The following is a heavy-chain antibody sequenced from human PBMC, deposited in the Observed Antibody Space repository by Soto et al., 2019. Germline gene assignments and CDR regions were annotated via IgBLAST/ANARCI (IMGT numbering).Heavy chain of an antibody. Sequence: GGSLRLSCAASGFTFTNYWMHWVRQAPGKGLVWVSRINHNGRAVDYADSVKGRFTMSRDNDQNTVYLQMNSLGAEDTAVYYCARDLLQSRYCSGGSCYPVVSEYWGHGTLVIVSS. CDR1: GFTFTNYW. CDR2: INHNGRAV. J-gene: IGHJ4*01. D-gene: IGHD2-15*01. CDR3: ARDLLQSRYCSGGSCYPVVSEY. V-gene: IGHV3-74*01.